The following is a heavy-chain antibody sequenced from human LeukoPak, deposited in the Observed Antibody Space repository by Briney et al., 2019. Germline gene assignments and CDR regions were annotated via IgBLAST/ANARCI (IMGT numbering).Heavy chain of an antibody. CDR2: IYPGDSDT. CDR1: GYSFTSYW. D-gene: IGHD3-10*01. J-gene: IGHJ4*02. CDR3: AKSADYYGSGSSFDY. Sequence: GGSLKISCKGSGYSFTSYWIGWVRQMPGKGLEGMGIIYPGDSDTRYSPSFQGQVTISADKSISTAYLQWSSLKASDTAMYYCAKSADYYGSGSSFDYWGQGTLVTVSS. V-gene: IGHV5-51*01.